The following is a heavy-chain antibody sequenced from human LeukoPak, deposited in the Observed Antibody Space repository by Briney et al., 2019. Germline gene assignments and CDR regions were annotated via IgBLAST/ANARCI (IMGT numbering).Heavy chain of an antibody. CDR3: TTDNSSWHPYYYYYYMDV. CDR1: RFTFSNAW. CDR2: IKSKTDGGTT. V-gene: IGHV3-15*01. D-gene: IGHD6-13*01. J-gene: IGHJ6*03. Sequence: PGGSLRLSCAASRFTFSNAWMSWVRQAPGKGLEWVGRIKSKTDGGTTDYAAPVKGRFTISRDDSKNTLYLQMNSLKTEDTAVYYCTTDNSSWHPYYYYYYMDVWGKGTTVTVSS.